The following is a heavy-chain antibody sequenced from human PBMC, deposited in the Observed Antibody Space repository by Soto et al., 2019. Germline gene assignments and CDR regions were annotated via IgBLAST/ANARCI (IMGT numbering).Heavy chain of an antibody. D-gene: IGHD3-16*01. CDR1: GFTVSSND. V-gene: IGHV3-66*01. CDR2: IYSGGST. CDR3: VREPLGDSAY. J-gene: IGHJ4*02. Sequence: GGSLRLSCAASGFTVSSNDMSWVRQAPGKGLEWVSVIYSGGSTYYADSVKGRFTISRDNSKNMLYLQMDSLRAEDTGVYYCVREPLGDSAYWGQGTLVTVSS.